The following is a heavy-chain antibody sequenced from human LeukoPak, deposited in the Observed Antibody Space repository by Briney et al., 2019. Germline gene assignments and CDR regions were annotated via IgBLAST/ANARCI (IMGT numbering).Heavy chain of an antibody. V-gene: IGHV1-2*02. CDR1: GYTFTGYY. D-gene: IGHD2-15*01. J-gene: IGHJ5*02. CDR3: ASLGYCSGGSCYFPDQP. Sequence: ASVKVSCKASGYTFTGYYMHWVRQAPGQGLEWMGWINPNSGGTNYAQKFQGRVTMTRDTSISTAYMELSRLRSDATAVYYCASLGYCSGGSCYFPDQPWGQGTLVTVSS. CDR2: INPNSGGT.